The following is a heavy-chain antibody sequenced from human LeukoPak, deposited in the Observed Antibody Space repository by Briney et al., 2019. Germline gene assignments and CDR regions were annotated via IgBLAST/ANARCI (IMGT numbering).Heavy chain of an antibody. CDR1: GFTFSSFS. J-gene: IGHJ3*02. V-gene: IGHV3-21*04. Sequence: PGGSLRLSCAASGFTFSSFSMNWVRQAPGKGLEWVSSISSSGSYIYVADSVKGRFTISRDNAKNSLYLQMNSLRAEDTALYYCARGEHDAFDIWGQGTMVTVSS. D-gene: IGHD1-26*01. CDR2: ISSSGSYI. CDR3: ARGEHDAFDI.